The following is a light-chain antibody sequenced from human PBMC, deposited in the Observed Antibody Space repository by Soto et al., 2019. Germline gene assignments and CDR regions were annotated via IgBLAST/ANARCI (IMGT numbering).Light chain of an antibody. Sequence: DIQMTQSPSTLSASVGDRVTITCRASQSISSWLAWYQRKPGKAPKLMIYDASSFESGVPSRFSGSGSGTEFTLTISSLQPDDFATYYCQQYNSYPWTFGQGTKVDIK. J-gene: IGKJ1*01. CDR1: QSISSW. CDR2: DAS. CDR3: QQYNSYPWT. V-gene: IGKV1-5*01.